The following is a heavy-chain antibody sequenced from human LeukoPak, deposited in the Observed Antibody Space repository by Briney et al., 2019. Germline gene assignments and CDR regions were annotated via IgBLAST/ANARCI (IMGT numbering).Heavy chain of an antibody. V-gene: IGHV3-7*02. Sequence: PGGSLRLSCAASGFTFSRSWMGWVSQAPGKGLEWVANIKQDGTSKYYVDSVMGRFTISRDNAENSVYLQMNSLSAGDTAVYYCARHGDYCFNLWGPGTRVTVSS. CDR3: ARHGDYCFNL. D-gene: IGHD4-17*01. CDR1: GFTFSRSW. CDR2: IKQDGTSK. J-gene: IGHJ1*01.